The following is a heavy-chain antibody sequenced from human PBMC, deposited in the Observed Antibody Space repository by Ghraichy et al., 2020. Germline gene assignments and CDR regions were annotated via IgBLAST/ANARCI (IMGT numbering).Heavy chain of an antibody. CDR2: ISGSDGIT. V-gene: IGHV3-23*01. CDR1: GFTFSSYA. J-gene: IGHJ6*02. D-gene: IGHD6-13*01. CDR3: AKGSSSSWIYYYYGMDV. Sequence: GGSLRLSCAASGFTFSSYAMSWVRQAPGKGLEWVSAISGSDGITYYADSVKGRFTISRDNSKNTVYLQMNSLRAEDTAVYYCAKGSSSSWIYYYYGMDVWGQGTTVTVSS.